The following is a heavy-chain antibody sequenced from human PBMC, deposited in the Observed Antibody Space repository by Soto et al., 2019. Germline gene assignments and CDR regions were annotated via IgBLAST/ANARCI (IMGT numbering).Heavy chain of an antibody. V-gene: IGHV4-4*02. CDR3: TKNSAYALDY. J-gene: IGHJ4*02. CDR1: GGSVSNNNW. CDR2: IHHSGCT. Sequence: QVQLQESGPGLVKPSGTLFLSCAVSGGSVSNNNWWSWVRQSPGNGLEWIGEIHHSGCTSYNPSLESRATLSVDKSKHELSLRLNYVTAADTAVYYCTKNSAYALDYWGLGILVTVSS. D-gene: IGHD5-12*01.